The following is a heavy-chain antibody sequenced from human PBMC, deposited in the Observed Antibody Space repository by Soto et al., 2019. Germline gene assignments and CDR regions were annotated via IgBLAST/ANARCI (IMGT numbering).Heavy chain of an antibody. Sequence: QINLIESGPTLVKPTQTLTLTCTFSGFSLSTSGAAVGWVRQPPGRALEWLALIYWAGDKRYNASLGNRLTITKDTSITQVLLTLTNVDPADTATYYCAHRATMTIFGLIIDNGIWFDPWGQGTRVIVSS. V-gene: IGHV2-5*02. CDR2: IYWAGDK. D-gene: IGHD3-3*01. CDR3: AHRATMTIFGLIIDNGIWFDP. J-gene: IGHJ5*02. CDR1: GFSLSTSGAA.